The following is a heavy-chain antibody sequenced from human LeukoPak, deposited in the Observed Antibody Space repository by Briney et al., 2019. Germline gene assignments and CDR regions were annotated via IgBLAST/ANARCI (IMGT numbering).Heavy chain of an antibody. CDR3: AKSALKDSSPTYFDY. CDR1: GFTVSSNY. V-gene: IGHV3-23*01. CDR2: ISGSGGST. J-gene: IGHJ4*02. D-gene: IGHD6-13*01. Sequence: PGGSLRLSCAASGFTVSSNYMSWVRQAPGKGLEWVSAISGSGGSTYYADSVKGRFTISRDNSKNTLYLQMNSLRAEDTAVYYCAKSALKDSSPTYFDYWGQGTLVTVSS.